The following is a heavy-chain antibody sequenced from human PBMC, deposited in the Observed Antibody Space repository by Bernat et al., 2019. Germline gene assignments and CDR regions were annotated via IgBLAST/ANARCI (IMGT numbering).Heavy chain of an antibody. D-gene: IGHD3-16*01. CDR2: ISYDGSNT. J-gene: IGHJ5*02. Sequence: QVQLVESGGGVVQPGRSLRLSCAASGFTFSEFAMHWVRQAPGKGLERLAVISYDGSNTYYTDYVKGRFTISRDNTKNTLYLQMISMRAEDTALFFCARAGRHSTLWGWFDPWGQGTLVTVSS. V-gene: IGHV3-30*04. CDR3: ARAGRHSTLWGWFDP. CDR1: GFTFSEFA.